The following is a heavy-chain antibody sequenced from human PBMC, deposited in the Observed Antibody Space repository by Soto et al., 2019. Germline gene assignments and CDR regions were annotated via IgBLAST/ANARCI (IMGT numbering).Heavy chain of an antibody. V-gene: IGHV3-74*01. Sequence: GGSLRLSCAASGFTFSSYAMSWVRQAPGKGLEWVSRINSDGSSTSYADSVKGRFTISRDNAKNTLYLQMNSLRAEDTAVYYCARDPSLDSGYDDAFDIWGQGTMVTVSS. CDR1: GFTFSSYA. CDR3: ARDPSLDSGYDDAFDI. J-gene: IGHJ3*02. CDR2: INSDGSST. D-gene: IGHD5-12*01.